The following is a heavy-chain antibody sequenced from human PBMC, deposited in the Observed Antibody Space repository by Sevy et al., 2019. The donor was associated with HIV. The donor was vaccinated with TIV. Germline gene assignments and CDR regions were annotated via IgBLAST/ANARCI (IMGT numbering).Heavy chain of an antibody. J-gene: IGHJ5*02. V-gene: IGHV4-59*11. CDR3: VRFGSNYDPRFDP. Sequence: SETLSLTCTVSGDSISSHYWSWIRQTPGKGLEWIGYIYYSGSTNYNPSLKSRVTISLDMSKNQFSLKLTSVTAADTAVYYCVRFGSNYDPRFDPWGQGTLVTVSS. D-gene: IGHD3-3*01. CDR2: IYYSGST. CDR1: GDSISSHY.